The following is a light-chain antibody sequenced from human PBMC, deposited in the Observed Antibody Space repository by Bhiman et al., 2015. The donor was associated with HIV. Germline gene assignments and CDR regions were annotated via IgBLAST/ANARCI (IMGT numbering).Light chain of an antibody. CDR1: SSNIGSKY. Sequence: QSVLTQAPSASGTPGQRVTISCSGSSSNIGSKYVYWYQQLPGTAPKLLIYKNNQRPSGVPDRFSGSKSGTSATLGITGLQTGDEADYYCGTWDSSLSCWVFGGGTKLTVL. CDR2: KNN. V-gene: IGLV1-47*01. J-gene: IGLJ3*02. CDR3: GTWDSSLSCWV.